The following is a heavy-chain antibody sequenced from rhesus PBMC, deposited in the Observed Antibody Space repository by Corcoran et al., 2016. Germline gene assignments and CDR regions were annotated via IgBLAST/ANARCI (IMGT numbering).Heavy chain of an antibody. Sequence: QVQLQESGPGLVKPSETLSLTRAVSGGSISDDYYWSWNRQPPGKGLEWIGYIYGSGGGTNYNPSLEIRLTISIDTSKNQFSLKLSSVTAADTAVYYCSRSKGVTLFGYWGQGVLVTVSS. CDR3: SRSKGVTLFGY. D-gene: IGHD4-23*01. CDR1: GGSISDDYY. CDR2: IYGSGGGT. J-gene: IGHJ4*01. V-gene: IGHV4-106*01.